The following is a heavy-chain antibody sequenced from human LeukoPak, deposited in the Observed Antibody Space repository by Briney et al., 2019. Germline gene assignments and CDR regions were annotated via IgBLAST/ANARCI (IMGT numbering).Heavy chain of an antibody. CDR3: ARGSSMGYSYYGMDV. CDR1: GFTLSIYG. D-gene: IGHD6-19*01. Sequence: GRSLSLSCVVSGFTLSIYGIHWGRQAPGKGLEWVAVISNDGSHEYYEDSVKGRFTISRDNSKNTLYLQMGSLRAEDMAVYYCARGSSMGYSYYGMDVWGRGTTVTVSS. CDR2: ISNDGSHE. V-gene: IGHV3-30*03. J-gene: IGHJ6*02.